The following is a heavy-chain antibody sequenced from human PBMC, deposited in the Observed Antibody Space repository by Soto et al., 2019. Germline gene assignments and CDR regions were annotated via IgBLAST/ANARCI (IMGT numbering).Heavy chain of an antibody. J-gene: IGHJ6*02. CDR1: GFTFSDYY. CDR3: ASDNVYSHYYYYYGMDV. Sequence: QVQLVESGGGLVKPGGSLRLSCAAAGFTFSDYYMSWIRQAQGKGLEWVSYISSSGSTIYYADSVKGRFTIARDNAKNSLYLQMISLRAEDTAVYYCASDNVYSHYYYYYGMDVWGQGTTVTVSS. CDR2: ISSSGSTI. D-gene: IGHD2-21*01. V-gene: IGHV3-11*01.